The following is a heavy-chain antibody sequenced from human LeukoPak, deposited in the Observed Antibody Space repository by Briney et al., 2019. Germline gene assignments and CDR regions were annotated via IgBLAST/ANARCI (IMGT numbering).Heavy chain of an antibody. J-gene: IGHJ4*02. CDR2: INPNSGGT. Sequence: ASVKVSCKASGYTFTGYYMHWVRQAPGQGLEWMGWINPNSGGTNYAQKFQGRVTMTRDTSISTAYMELSRLRSDDTAVYYCARDPPDYYGSGSFFDYWGQGTLVTVSS. V-gene: IGHV1-2*02. CDR3: ARDPPDYYGSGSFFDY. D-gene: IGHD3-10*01. CDR1: GYTFTGYY.